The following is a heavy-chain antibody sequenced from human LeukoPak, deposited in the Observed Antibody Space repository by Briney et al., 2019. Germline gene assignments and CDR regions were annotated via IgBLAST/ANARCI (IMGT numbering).Heavy chain of an antibody. Sequence: PGGSLRLSCAASGFTFSSYAMHWVRQAPGKGLEWVAVISYDGSNKYYADSVKGRFTISRDNSKNTQYLQMNSLRAEDTAVYYCARGRFSGSYLVYWGQGTLVTVSS. J-gene: IGHJ4*02. V-gene: IGHV3-30*04. CDR1: GFTFSSYA. CDR3: ARGRFSGSYLVY. CDR2: ISYDGSNK. D-gene: IGHD1-26*01.